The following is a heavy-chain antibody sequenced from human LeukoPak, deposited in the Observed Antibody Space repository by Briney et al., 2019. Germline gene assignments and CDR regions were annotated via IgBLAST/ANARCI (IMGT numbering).Heavy chain of an antibody. CDR3: ARDRAALKVGATDY. Sequence: GGSLRLSCAASGFTFSSYSMNWVRQAPGKGLEWVSSITSSSYIYYADSVKGRFTISRDNAKNSLYLQMNSLRAEDTAVYYCARDRAALKVGATDYWGQGTLVTVSS. D-gene: IGHD1-26*01. V-gene: IGHV3-21*01. CDR2: ITSSSYI. J-gene: IGHJ4*02. CDR1: GFTFSSYS.